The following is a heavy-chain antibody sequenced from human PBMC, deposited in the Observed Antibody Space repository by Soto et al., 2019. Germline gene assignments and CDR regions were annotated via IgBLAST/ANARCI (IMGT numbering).Heavy chain of an antibody. Sequence: GESLKISCKGYGYTFTDYWIGCVRQMPGKGLELIGLIYPGDSDTRYSPSFQGRVTISADKSISTAFLQWSSLRASDTAMYYCASQKTVIRGPLSSNWFDPWGQGTLVTVSS. J-gene: IGHJ5*02. CDR1: GYTFTDYW. CDR2: IYPGDSDT. D-gene: IGHD1-1*01. CDR3: ASQKTVIRGPLSSNWFDP. V-gene: IGHV5-51*01.